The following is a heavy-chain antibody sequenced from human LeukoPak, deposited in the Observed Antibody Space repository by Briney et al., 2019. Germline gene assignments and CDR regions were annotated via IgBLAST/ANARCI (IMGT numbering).Heavy chain of an antibody. V-gene: IGHV4-38-2*02. J-gene: IGHJ4*02. Sequence: SETLSLTCSVSGYSIMSTFYWGWIRQSPGKGLEWIANVYHSGSTYSNPSLRSRVPISVDTSKNHFSLKLSSVTAADTAVYYCARVSDDEHGGNSGAIYFESWGQGTVVTVSS. CDR2: VYHSGST. CDR3: ARVSDDEHGGNSGAIYFES. CDR1: GYSIMSTFY. D-gene: IGHD4-23*01.